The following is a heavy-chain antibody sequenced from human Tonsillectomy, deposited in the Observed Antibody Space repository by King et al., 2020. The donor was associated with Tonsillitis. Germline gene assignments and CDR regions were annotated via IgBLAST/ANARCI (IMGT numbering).Heavy chain of an antibody. J-gene: IGHJ6*02. V-gene: IGHV3-33*01. D-gene: IGHD3-9*01. Sequence: VQLVESGGGVVQPGRSLRLSCAASGFTFNNYGMHWVRQAPGKGLEWVAIIWYDGSYKFYADSVQGRFTISRDNSKNTLYLQMNSLRAEDTAVYYCARDRYILTGYYYYGMDVWGHGTTVTVSS. CDR3: ARDRYILTGYYYYGMDV. CDR2: IWYDGSYK. CDR1: GFTFNNYG.